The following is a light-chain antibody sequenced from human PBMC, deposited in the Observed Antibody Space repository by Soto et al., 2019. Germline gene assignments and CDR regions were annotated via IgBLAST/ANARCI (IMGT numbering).Light chain of an antibody. CDR1: SSDVGGYNY. Sequence: QSALAQPASVSGSPGQSIIISCTGTSSDVGGYNYVSWYQQHPGKAPKLMIYEVSNRPSGVSNRFSGSKSGNTASLTISGLQAEDEADYYCSSYTSSSTHYVFGTGTKVTVL. V-gene: IGLV2-14*01. J-gene: IGLJ1*01. CDR2: EVS. CDR3: SSYTSSSTHYV.